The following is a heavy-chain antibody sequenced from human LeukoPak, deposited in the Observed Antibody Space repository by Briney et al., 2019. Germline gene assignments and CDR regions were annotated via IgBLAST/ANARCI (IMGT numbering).Heavy chain of an antibody. D-gene: IGHD3-10*01. CDR2: INHSGST. J-gene: IGHJ4*02. CDR3: ARGGRDYGSGSYGY. Sequence: PSETLSLTCAAYGGSFSGYYWSWLRQPPGKGLEWIGEINHSGSTNYNPSLKSRVTISVDTSKNQFSLKPSSVTAADTAVYYCARGGRDYGSGSYGYWGQGTLVTVSS. CDR1: GGSFSGYY. V-gene: IGHV4-34*01.